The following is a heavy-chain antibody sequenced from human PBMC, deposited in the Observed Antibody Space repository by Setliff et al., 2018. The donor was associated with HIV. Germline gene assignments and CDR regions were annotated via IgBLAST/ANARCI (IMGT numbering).Heavy chain of an antibody. J-gene: IGHJ4*02. CDR3: ANRLRGYNKWYYFDY. D-gene: IGHD3-10*01. CDR2: FGYSGSDT. V-gene: IGHV3-23*01. Sequence: LRLSCAASGFTFYTYAMSWVRQAPGKGLEWVSTFGYSGSDTYYADSVKGRFTISRDNSKGILYLQMNSLRVEDTAMYYCANRLRGYNKWYYFDYWGQGTLVTVSS. CDR1: GFTFYTYA.